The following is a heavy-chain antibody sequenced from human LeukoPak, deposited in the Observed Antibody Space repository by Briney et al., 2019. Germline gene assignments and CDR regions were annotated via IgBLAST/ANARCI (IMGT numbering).Heavy chain of an antibody. CDR1: GFTFSSYG. J-gene: IGHJ5*02. D-gene: IGHD3-10*01. CDR3: ARVDYYGSGSQENWFDP. V-gene: IGHV3-33*01. Sequence: GRSLRLSCAASGFTFSSYGMHWVRQAPGKGLEWVALIWYDGSNEYHADSVKGRFTISRDNSKNTLYLQMNSLRAEDTAVYYCARVDYYGSGSQENWFDPWGQGTLVTVSS. CDR2: IWYDGSNE.